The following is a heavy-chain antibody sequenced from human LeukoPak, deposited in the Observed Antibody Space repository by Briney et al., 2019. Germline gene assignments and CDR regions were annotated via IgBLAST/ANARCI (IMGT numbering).Heavy chain of an antibody. Sequence: PSETLSLTCAVYGGSSSGYYWSWIRQPPGKGLEWIGEINHSGSTNYNPSLKSRVTISVDTSKNQFSLKLSSVTAADTAVYYCAAGLAMVLGATMPVGIWGQGTMVTVSS. J-gene: IGHJ3*02. V-gene: IGHV4-34*01. CDR2: INHSGST. D-gene: IGHD3-10*01. CDR3: AAGLAMVLGATMPVGI. CDR1: GGSSSGYY.